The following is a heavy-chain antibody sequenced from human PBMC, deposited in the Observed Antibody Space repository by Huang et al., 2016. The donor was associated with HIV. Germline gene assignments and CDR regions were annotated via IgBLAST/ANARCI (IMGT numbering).Heavy chain of an antibody. Sequence: QVQLVESGGGVVQPGRSLRLSCAASGFTFSSYGMHWVRQAPGKGLEWVALISYYGTAKYYADSVKGRFTSSRDNSKNTLYLQMNSLRIEDTAVYYCAKDFQAATGGNTFDYWGQGTLVTVSS. V-gene: IGHV3-30*18. CDR1: GFTFSSYG. CDR2: ISYYGTAK. D-gene: IGHD6-13*01. J-gene: IGHJ4*02. CDR3: AKDFQAATGGNTFDY.